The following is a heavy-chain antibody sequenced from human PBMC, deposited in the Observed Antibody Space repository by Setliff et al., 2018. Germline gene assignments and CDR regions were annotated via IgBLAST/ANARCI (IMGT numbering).Heavy chain of an antibody. CDR3: ARGGMAAANRKGVFEY. D-gene: IGHD6-13*01. CDR1: GYTFTNYG. V-gene: IGHV1-46*01. J-gene: IGHJ4*02. Sequence: GASVKVSCKASGYTFTNYGISWVRQAPGQGLEWMGIINPGGGSASYAEKFQGRVTMTRDTSTSTFYMEVNILRSDDTAVYYCARGGMAAANRKGVFEYWGQGTLVTVSS. CDR2: INPGGGSA.